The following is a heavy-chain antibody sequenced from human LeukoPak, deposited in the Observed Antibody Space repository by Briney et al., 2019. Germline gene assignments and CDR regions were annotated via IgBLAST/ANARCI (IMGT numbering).Heavy chain of an antibody. D-gene: IGHD3-9*01. CDR2: ISSSSSYI. Sequence: GSLRLSCAASGFTFSSYSMNWVRQAPGKGLEWVSSISSSSSYIYYADSVKGRFTISWDNAKKSLYLQMNSLRAEDTAVYYCARSGKIYFDWLLDYWGQGTLVTVSS. CDR1: GFTFSSYS. CDR3: ARSGKIYFDWLLDY. V-gene: IGHV3-21*01. J-gene: IGHJ4*02.